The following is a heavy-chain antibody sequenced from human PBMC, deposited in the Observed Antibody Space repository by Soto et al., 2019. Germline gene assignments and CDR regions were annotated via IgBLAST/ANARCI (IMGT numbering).Heavy chain of an antibody. CDR1: GFTFSSYS. CDR2: ISSSSSYI. Sequence: EVQLVESGGGLVKPGGSLRLSCAASGFTFSSYSMNWVRQAPGKGLEWVSSISSSSSYIYYADSVKGRFTISRDNAKNSLYLQMNSLRAEDTAVYYCARTGGSGWLYYFDYWGQGTLVTVSS. CDR3: ARTGGSGWLYYFDY. J-gene: IGHJ4*02. V-gene: IGHV3-21*01. D-gene: IGHD6-19*01.